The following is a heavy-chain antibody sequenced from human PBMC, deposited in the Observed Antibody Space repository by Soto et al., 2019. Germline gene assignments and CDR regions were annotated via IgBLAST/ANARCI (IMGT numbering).Heavy chain of an antibody. J-gene: IGHJ4*02. CDR2: ISGSGGGT. V-gene: IGHV3-23*01. CDR1: ACTLSSYA. D-gene: IGHD4-17*01. CDR3: AKNTVTTRGPFDY. Sequence: RGSLRLSGAASACTLSSYAMSCVRQAPGKGLEWVSTISGSGGGTYYADSVKGRFTISRDNSKNTLYMQMNSLRAEDTAVYYCAKNTVTTRGPFDYWGQGILVTVSS.